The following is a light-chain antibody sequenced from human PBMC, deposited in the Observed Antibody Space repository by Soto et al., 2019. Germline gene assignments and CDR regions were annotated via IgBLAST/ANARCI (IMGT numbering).Light chain of an antibody. Sequence: EIVLTQSPATLSLSPGERATLSCRAIKSARSYLAWYQQKTGQAPRLISYDSSSRSTGIPDRFSGSGSGTDFTITTSRLATEDFAVYYCQQYGSSPLTFRQGTKVDI. J-gene: IGKJ1*01. CDR3: QQYGSSPLT. CDR2: DSS. CDR1: KSARSY. V-gene: IGKV3-20*01.